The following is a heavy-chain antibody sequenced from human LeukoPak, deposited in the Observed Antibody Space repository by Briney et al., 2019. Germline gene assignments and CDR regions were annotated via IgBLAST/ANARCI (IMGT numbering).Heavy chain of an antibody. CDR1: GITFSDYY. V-gene: IGHV3-11*04. Sequence: GGSLRLSCTASGITFSDYYMNWIRQAPGKGLEWLSFISRGGSPIYYADSVKGRFTISRDNAKNSLYLQMNSLRVEDTAMYYCVITAGPPSDHWGQGALVTVSS. D-gene: IGHD1-14*01. CDR2: ISRGGSPI. CDR3: VITAGPPSDH. J-gene: IGHJ4*01.